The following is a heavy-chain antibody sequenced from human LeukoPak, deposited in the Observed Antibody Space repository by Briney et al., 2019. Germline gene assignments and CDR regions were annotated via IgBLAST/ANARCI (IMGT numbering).Heavy chain of an antibody. CDR1: GYTFTSYG. Sequence: ASVKVSCKASGYTFTSYGIIWVRQAPGQGLEWMGRIIPILGIANYAQKFQGRVTITADKSTSTAYMELSSLRSEDTAVYYCAREKFGSGSYYTDFDYWGQGTLVTVSS. V-gene: IGHV1-69*04. J-gene: IGHJ4*02. CDR3: AREKFGSGSYYTDFDY. CDR2: IIPILGIA. D-gene: IGHD3-10*01.